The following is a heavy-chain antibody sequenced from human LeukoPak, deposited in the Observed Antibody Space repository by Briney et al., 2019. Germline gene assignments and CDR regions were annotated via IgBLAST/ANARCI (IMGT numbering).Heavy chain of an antibody. J-gene: IGHJ4*02. D-gene: IGHD3-22*01. CDR3: AREREGSRYYYES. V-gene: IGHV1-2*02. CDR1: GYTFTGYY. Sequence: GASVKVSCKASGYTFTGYYMHWVRQAPGQGLEWMGWIIPKSGGTHYAQKFQGRVTRTRDTSISTAYMVLSRLRSDDTAVYYCAREREGSRYYYESWGQGTLVTVSS. CDR2: IIPKSGGT.